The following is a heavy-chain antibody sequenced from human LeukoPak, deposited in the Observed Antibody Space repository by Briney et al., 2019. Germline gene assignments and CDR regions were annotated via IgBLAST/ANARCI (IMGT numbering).Heavy chain of an antibody. V-gene: IGHV3-64D*06. Sequence: GGSLRLSCSDSGFTFSSYAMHWVRQAPGKGLEYVSAISSNGGSTYYADSVKGGFTISRDNSKNTLYLQMSSLRAEDTAVYYCAPSPYYYESSGYSAWGQGTLVTVSS. CDR1: GFTFSSYA. D-gene: IGHD3-22*01. CDR3: APSPYYYESSGYSA. CDR2: ISSNGGST. J-gene: IGHJ5*02.